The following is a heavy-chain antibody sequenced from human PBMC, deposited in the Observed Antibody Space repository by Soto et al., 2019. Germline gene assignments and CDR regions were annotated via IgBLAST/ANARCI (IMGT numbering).Heavy chain of an antibody. CDR1: GFTFSSYA. D-gene: IGHD3-9*01. CDR3: AKQAPAYYDILTGYPKEGHFDD. V-gene: IGHV3-23*01. J-gene: IGHJ4*02. Sequence: GGSLRLSCAASGFTFSSYAMSWVRQAPGKGLEWVSAISGSGGSTYYADSVKGRFTISRDNSKNTLYLQMNSLRAEDTAVYYCAKQAPAYYDILTGYPKEGHFDDWGQGTLVTVSS. CDR2: ISGSGGST.